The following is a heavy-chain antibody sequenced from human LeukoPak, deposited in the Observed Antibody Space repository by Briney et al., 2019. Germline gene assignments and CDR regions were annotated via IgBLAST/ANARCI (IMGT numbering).Heavy chain of an antibody. J-gene: IGHJ4*02. CDR1: GGSISSGPHY. Sequence: PSETLSLTCTVSGGSISSGPHYWGWLRQSPGKGLEWIGSIYYSGSTDYNPSLKSRVTISVDTSKNQISLKLSSVTAADTAVYYCARHDSSGYYWFDYWGQGTLVTVSS. CDR3: ARHDSSGYYWFDY. V-gene: IGHV4-39*01. D-gene: IGHD3-22*01. CDR2: IYYSGST.